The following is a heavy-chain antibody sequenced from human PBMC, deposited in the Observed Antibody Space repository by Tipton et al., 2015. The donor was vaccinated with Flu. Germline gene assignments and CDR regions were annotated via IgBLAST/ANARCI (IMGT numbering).Heavy chain of an antibody. CDR3: ARVLGNSYYYGMDV. CDR2: ILYSGIP. CDR1: GGSISRDY. Sequence: LRLSCIVSGGSISRDYWSWIRQPPGRGLEWIGSILYSGIPRYNSSLKSRVSISVDTSKNQFSLQLGSVTAADTAVYYCARVLGNSYYYGMDVWGQGTTATVSS. V-gene: IGHV4-59*01. J-gene: IGHJ6*02. D-gene: IGHD3-10*01.